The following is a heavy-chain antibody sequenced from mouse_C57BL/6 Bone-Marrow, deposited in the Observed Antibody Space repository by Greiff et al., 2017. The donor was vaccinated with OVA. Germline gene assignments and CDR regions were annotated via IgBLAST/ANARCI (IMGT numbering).Heavy chain of an antibody. CDR3: ARSATTVVATRYYFDY. CDR1: GYTFTSYG. V-gene: IGHV1-81*01. J-gene: IGHJ2*01. Sequence: QVQLQQSGAELARPGASVKLSCKASGYTFTSYGISWVKQRTGQGLEWIGEIYPRSGNTYYNEKFKGKATLTADKSSSTAYMGLRSLTSEDSAVYFCARSATTVVATRYYFDYWGQGTTLTVSS. D-gene: IGHD1-1*01. CDR2: IYPRSGNT.